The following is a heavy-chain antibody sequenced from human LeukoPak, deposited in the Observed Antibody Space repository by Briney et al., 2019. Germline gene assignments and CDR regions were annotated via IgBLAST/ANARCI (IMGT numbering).Heavy chain of an antibody. Sequence: ASVKVSCKASGYTFTSYDINWVRQATGQGLEWMGWMNPNSGNTGYAQKFQGRVTITADESTSTAYMELSSLRSEDTAVYYCARVGVTTVVTPVYHYGMDVWGQGTTVTVSS. CDR2: MNPNSGNT. V-gene: IGHV1-8*01. CDR1: GYTFTSYD. D-gene: IGHD4-23*01. CDR3: ARVGVTTVVTPVYHYGMDV. J-gene: IGHJ6*02.